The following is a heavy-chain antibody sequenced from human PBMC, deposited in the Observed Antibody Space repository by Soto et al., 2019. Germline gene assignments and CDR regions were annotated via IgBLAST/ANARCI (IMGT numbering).Heavy chain of an antibody. CDR2: IIAMFGTE. CDR3: ASRSGTAGYGLDV. Sequence: VKVYCKASGGTFSSYAISWVRQAPGQVLEWMGGIIAMFGTEKYAQKFQGRVTTVADESTRTAYMELSSLRSEDTAVYYCASRSGTAGYGLDVWGQGTTVTVSS. V-gene: IGHV1-69*01. J-gene: IGHJ6*02. D-gene: IGHD1-7*01. CDR1: GGTFSSYA.